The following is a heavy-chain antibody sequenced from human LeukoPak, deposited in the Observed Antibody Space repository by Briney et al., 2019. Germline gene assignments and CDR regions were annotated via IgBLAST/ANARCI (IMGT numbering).Heavy chain of an antibody. Sequence: SETLSLTCTVSGGSISSYYWSWIRQPAGKGLEWIGRIYTSGSTNYNPSLKSRVTMSVDTSKNQFSLKLSSVTAADTAVYYCARDSYYYDSSGYYFHYGMDVWGQGTKVTVSS. CDR3: ARDSYYYDSSGYYFHYGMDV. D-gene: IGHD3-22*01. CDR1: GGSISSYY. CDR2: IYTSGST. J-gene: IGHJ6*02. V-gene: IGHV4-4*07.